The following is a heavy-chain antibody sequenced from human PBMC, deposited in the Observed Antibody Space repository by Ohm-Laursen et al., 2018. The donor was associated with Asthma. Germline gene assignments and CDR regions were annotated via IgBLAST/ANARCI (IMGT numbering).Heavy chain of an antibody. CDR2: IVVGSGNT. Sequence: EASVKVSCKASGFTFTSSAVQWVRQARGQRLEWVGWIVVGSGNTNYAQKFQERVTITRDMSTSTAYMELSSLRSEDTAVYYCAAGAPDYDYIWGSYRVYYYYGMDVWGQGTTVTVSS. V-gene: IGHV1-58*01. J-gene: IGHJ6*02. D-gene: IGHD3-16*02. CDR3: AAGAPDYDYIWGSYRVYYYYGMDV. CDR1: GFTFTSSA.